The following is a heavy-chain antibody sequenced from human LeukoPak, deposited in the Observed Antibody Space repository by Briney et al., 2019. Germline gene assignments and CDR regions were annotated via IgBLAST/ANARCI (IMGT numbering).Heavy chain of an antibody. J-gene: IGHJ4*02. CDR3: ARDRRPSVYGGLDN. V-gene: IGHV3-11*04. Sequence: GGSLRLSCGASGFTFSDYYMNWIRQAPGKGLEWISYIGDSGSPIYYVDSVKGRFTISRDNTKNSLFLQMDSLRAEDTAVYYCARDRRPSVYGGLDNWGQGTLVTVSS. D-gene: IGHD4/OR15-4a*01. CDR2: IGDSGSPI. CDR1: GFTFSDYY.